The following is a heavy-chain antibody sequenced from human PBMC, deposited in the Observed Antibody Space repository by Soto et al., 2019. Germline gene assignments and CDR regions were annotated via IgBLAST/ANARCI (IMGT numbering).Heavy chain of an antibody. V-gene: IGHV3-23*01. CDR3: ETGGGVTHFPTNIDY. CDR2: ISGSGGST. CDR1: GFTFSSYA. D-gene: IGHD3-16*01. Sequence: EVQLLESGGGLVQPGGSLRLSCAASGFTFSSYAMSWVRQAPGKGLEWVSAISGSGGSTYYADSVKGRFTISRDNSKNTLYLQMNSLRAEDTAVYYCETGGGVTHFPTNIDYWGQGTLVTVSS. J-gene: IGHJ4*02.